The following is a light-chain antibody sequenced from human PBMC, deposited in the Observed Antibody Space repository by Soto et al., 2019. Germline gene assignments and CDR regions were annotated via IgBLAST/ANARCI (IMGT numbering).Light chain of an antibody. CDR1: NSNIGSNT. V-gene: IGLV1-44*01. J-gene: IGLJ1*01. CDR3: AAWDDSLHGFYV. CDR2: SNN. Sequence: QSVLTQPPSASGTPGQRVTISCSGNNSNIGSNTVDWYQQLPGTAPKLLIYSNNQRPSGVPDRFSGSKSGTSASLAISGLQSEDEADYYCAAWDDSLHGFYVFGTGTKVTVL.